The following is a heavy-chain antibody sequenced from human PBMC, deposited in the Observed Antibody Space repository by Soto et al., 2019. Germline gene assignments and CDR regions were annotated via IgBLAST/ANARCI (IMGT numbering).Heavy chain of an antibody. CDR1: GGSISSGGYY. V-gene: IGHV4-31*02. J-gene: IGHJ4*02. CDR2: IDYSGST. Sequence: SETLSLTCTVSGGSISSGGYYWSWIRQYPGKGLEWIGYIDYSGSTYCNPSLKSRLTISVDTSKNQFSLKLSSVTAADTAVYYCARAGYSGYYSDSWGQGTLVTVSS. CDR3: ARAGYSGYYSDS. D-gene: IGHD5-12*01.